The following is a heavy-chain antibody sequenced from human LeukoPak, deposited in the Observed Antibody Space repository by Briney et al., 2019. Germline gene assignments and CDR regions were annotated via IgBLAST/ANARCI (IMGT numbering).Heavy chain of an antibody. D-gene: IGHD3-22*01. Sequence: PGGSLRLSCAASGFTFSSYAMSWVRQAPGKGLEWVSAISGSGGSTYYADSVKGRFTISRDNSKNTLYLQMNSLRAEDTAVYYCPKAPGAIFGNYYDSSGYSFDCWGQGTLVTVSS. CDR1: GFTFSSYA. CDR3: PKAPGAIFGNYYDSSGYSFDC. J-gene: IGHJ4*02. V-gene: IGHV3-23*01. CDR2: ISGSGGST.